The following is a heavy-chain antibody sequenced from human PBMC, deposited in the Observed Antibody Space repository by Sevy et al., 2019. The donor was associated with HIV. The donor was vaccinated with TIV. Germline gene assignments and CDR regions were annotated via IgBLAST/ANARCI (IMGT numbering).Heavy chain of an antibody. D-gene: IGHD3-10*01. V-gene: IGHV3-30*03. CDR1: GFTFTTSG. J-gene: IGHJ4*02. CDR3: ARGTYYYDSGFYYPFDY. Sequence: GGSLRLSCVVSGFTFTTSGMHWVRQAPGKGLEWVAVISYHGRDKFYADSVKGRFTISRDNTKNSLYLQMTSLRAEDTAAYYCARGTYYYDSGFYYPFDYWGQGTLVTVSS. CDR2: ISYHGRDK.